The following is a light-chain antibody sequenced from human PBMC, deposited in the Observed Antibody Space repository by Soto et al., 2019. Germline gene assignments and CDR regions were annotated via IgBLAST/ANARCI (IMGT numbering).Light chain of an antibody. CDR2: DNN. CDR3: GTWDSSLSALV. J-gene: IGLJ2*01. Sequence: QSVLTQPPSVSVAPGQKVTISCSGSSSNIGNNYVSWYQQLPGTAPKLLIYDNNKRPSGIPDRFSGSKSGTSATLGITGLQTGDEADYYCGTWDSSLSALVFGGGTKVTVL. CDR1: SSNIGNNY. V-gene: IGLV1-51*01.